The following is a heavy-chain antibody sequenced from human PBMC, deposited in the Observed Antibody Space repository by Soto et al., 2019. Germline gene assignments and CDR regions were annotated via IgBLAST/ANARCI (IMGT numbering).Heavy chain of an antibody. D-gene: IGHD4-17*01. CDR1: GSSISSYY. J-gene: IGHJ4*02. Sequence: QVQLQESGPGLVKPSETLSLTCSVSGSSISSYYWSWIRQPQGKRLMRIGYISYSGSTNYNPPLKSRVTTSADTSKNQFSLKLISVTAADSAVYYCARHYSGDPFDYWGQGTLVTVSS. CDR2: ISYSGST. V-gene: IGHV4-59*08. CDR3: ARHYSGDPFDY.